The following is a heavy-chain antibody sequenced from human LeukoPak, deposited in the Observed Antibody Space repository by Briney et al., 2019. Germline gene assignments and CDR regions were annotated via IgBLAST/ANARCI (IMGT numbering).Heavy chain of an antibody. J-gene: IGHJ6*02. D-gene: IGHD1-20*01. CDR2: INHSGST. CDR1: GGSFSGYY. Sequence: NSSETLSLTCAVYGGSFSGYYWSWTRRPPGKGLEWIGEINHSGSTNYNPSLKSRVTVLVDTSKNQFSLKLSSVTAADTAVYYCARGPNWTGMDVWGQGTTVTVSS. CDR3: ARGPNWTGMDV. V-gene: IGHV4-34*01.